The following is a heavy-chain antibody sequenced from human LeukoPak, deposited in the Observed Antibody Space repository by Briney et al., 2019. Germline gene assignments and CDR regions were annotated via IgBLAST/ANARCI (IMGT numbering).Heavy chain of an antibody. CDR2: IKSKTDGGTT. D-gene: IGHD6-6*01. V-gene: IGHV3-15*01. CDR3: TTVWWQLVRDYYYYMDV. CDR1: GFTFSNAW. J-gene: IGHJ6*03. Sequence: GGSLRLSCAASGFTFSNAWMSWVRQAPGKGLGWVGRIKSKTDGGTTDYAAPVKGRFTISRDDSKNTLYLQMNSLKTEDTAVYYCTTVWWQLVRDYYYYMDVWGKGTTVTVSS.